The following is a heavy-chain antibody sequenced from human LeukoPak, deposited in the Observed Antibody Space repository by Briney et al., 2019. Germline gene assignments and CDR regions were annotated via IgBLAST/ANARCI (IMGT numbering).Heavy chain of an antibody. CDR1: GGSISSYY. J-gene: IGHJ5*02. CDR3: VRAAGSSSWST. Sequence: SETLSLTCTVSGGSISSYYWSWIRLPPGKGLEWIGYIYYTGSTTYNPSLKSRVTISVDTSKNQFSLKLRSVTAADTAVYYCVRAAGSSSWSTWGQGALVTVSS. D-gene: IGHD6-13*01. CDR2: IYYTGST. V-gene: IGHV4-59*01.